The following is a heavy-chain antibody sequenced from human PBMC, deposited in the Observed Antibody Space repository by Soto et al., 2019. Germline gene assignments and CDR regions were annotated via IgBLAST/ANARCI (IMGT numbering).Heavy chain of an antibody. CDR3: ARDGGSYWADYYHGMDV. D-gene: IGHD1-26*01. Sequence: ASVKVSCKASGSTFTNFDISWVRQAPGKGLEWMGWISAVNGNTKYAQRFHGRVTMSTDTSTSTAYMDLRSMRSDDTAVYYCARDGGSYWADYYHGMDVWGQGTTVTVSS. CDR2: ISAVNGNT. V-gene: IGHV1-18*01. J-gene: IGHJ6*02. CDR1: GSTFTNFD.